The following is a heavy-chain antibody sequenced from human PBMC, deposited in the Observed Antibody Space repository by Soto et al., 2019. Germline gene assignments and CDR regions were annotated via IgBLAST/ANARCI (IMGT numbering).Heavy chain of an antibody. D-gene: IGHD3-3*01. CDR3: AKPTNPTIFGVVITNYYYYYGMDV. V-gene: IGHV3-23*01. J-gene: IGHJ6*02. Sequence: PGGSLRLSCAASGFTFSSYAMSWVRQAPGKGLEWVSAICGSGGSTYYADSVKGRFTISRDNSKNTLYLQMNSLRAEDTAVYYCAKPTNPTIFGVVITNYYYYYGMDVWGQGTTVTVSS. CDR1: GFTFSSYA. CDR2: ICGSGGST.